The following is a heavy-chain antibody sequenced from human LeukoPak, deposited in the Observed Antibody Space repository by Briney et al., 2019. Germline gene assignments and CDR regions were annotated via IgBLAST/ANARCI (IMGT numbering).Heavy chain of an antibody. V-gene: IGHV4-59*08. CDR3: ARRDWQQPTYFDY. J-gene: IGHJ4*02. D-gene: IGHD6-13*01. CDR2: IYYSGST. Sequence: SETLSLTCTVSGGSISSYYWSWIRQPPGKGLEWIGYIYYSGSTNYNPSLKSRVTISVDTSKNQFSLKLSSVTAADTAVYYCARRDWQQPTYFDYWGQGTLVTVSS. CDR1: GGSISSYY.